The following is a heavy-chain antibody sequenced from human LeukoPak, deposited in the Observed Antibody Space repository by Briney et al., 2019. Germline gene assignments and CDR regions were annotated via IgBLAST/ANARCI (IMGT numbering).Heavy chain of an antibody. CDR1: GFTFSSFG. V-gene: IGHV3-7*01. J-gene: IGHJ4*02. CDR2: IKQDGSEK. Sequence: GRSLRLSCAASGFTFSSFGMHWVRQAPGKGLEWVATIKQDGSEKYYVHSVKGRFTISRDNAKNSLYLQMNSLRAEDTAVYYCATGLWSGYGYWGQGTLVTVSS. CDR3: ATGLWSGYGY. D-gene: IGHD3-3*01.